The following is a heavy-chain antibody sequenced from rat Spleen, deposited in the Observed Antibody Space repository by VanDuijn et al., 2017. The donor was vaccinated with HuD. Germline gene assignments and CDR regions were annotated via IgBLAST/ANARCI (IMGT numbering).Heavy chain of an antibody. Sequence: EVQLVESGGGLVQPGRSLKLSCAASGFTFSDYNMAWVRQAPKKGLEWVAIITYDGSSTYYRDSVKGRFTISRDNAENTVYLQMNSLKSEDTATYYCAKDHYGGYPFAYWGQGTLVTVSS. CDR2: ITYDGSST. J-gene: IGHJ3*01. CDR1: GFTFSDYN. D-gene: IGHD1-11*01. V-gene: IGHV5-7*01. CDR3: AKDHYGGYPFAY.